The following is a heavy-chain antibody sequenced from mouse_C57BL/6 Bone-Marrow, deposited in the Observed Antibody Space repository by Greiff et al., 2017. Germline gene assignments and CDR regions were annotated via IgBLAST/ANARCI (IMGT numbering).Heavy chain of an antibody. V-gene: IGHV1-78*01. CDR3: ARKSSRYYYAMDY. CDR2: IYPRDGST. D-gene: IGHD1-1*01. J-gene: IGHJ4*01. Sequence: VQLVESDAELVKPGASVKISCKVSGYTFTDHTIHWMKQRPEQGLEWIGYIYPRDGSTKYNEKFKGKATLTADKSSSTAYMQLNSLTSEDAAVYFCARKSSRYYYAMDYWGQGTSVTVSS. CDR1: GYTFTDHT.